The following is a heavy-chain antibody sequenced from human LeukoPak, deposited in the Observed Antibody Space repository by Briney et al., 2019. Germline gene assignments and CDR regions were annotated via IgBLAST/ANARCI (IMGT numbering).Heavy chain of an antibody. D-gene: IGHD3-10*01. V-gene: IGHV3-30-3*01. CDR1: GFTFSSYA. J-gene: IGHJ6*02. CDR2: ISYDGSNK. CDR3: ARDRGSGSYSFRSYYYGMDV. Sequence: GRSLRLSCAASGFTFSSYAMHWVRQAPGKGLEWVAVISYDGSNKYYADSVKGRFTISRDNSKNTLYLQMNSLRAEDTAVYYCARDRGSGSYSFRSYYYGMDVWGQGTTVTVSS.